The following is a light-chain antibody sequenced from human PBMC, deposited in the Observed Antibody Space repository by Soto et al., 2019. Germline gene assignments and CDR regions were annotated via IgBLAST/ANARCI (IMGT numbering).Light chain of an antibody. CDR3: QMCGSSPLFS. Sequence: EIVLTQSPGTLSLSPGERATLSCRASQSVSSSYLAWYQQKPGQAPRLLIYGASSRSTGIPDRFSGSGSGTDFTLTISIVVRVAFAVCYCQMCGSSPLFSFGLETKLV. CDR2: GAS. CDR1: QSVSSSY. V-gene: IGKV3-20*01. J-gene: IGKJ2*01.